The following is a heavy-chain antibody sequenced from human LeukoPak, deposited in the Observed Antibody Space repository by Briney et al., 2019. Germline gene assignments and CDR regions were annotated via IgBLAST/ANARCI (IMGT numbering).Heavy chain of an antibody. CDR1: GFIFSSYA. CDR2: IWYDGSNK. J-gene: IGHJ4*02. CDR3: AGAMSSGWYEY. V-gene: IGHV3-33*08. Sequence: PGGSLRLSCAASGFIFSSYAMHWVRQAPVSGLEWVAVIWYDGSNKYYADSVKGRFTISRDNSKNTLYLQMNSLRAEDTAVYYCAGAMSSGWYEYWGQGTLVTVSS. D-gene: IGHD6-19*01.